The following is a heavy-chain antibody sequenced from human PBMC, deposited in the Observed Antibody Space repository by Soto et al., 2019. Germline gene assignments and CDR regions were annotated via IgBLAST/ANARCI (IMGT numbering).Heavy chain of an antibody. CDR1: GFTFSSYA. CDR2: ISYDGSNK. V-gene: IGHV3-30-3*01. J-gene: IGHJ5*02. CDR3: ARDPGVGWFDP. Sequence: QVQLVESGGGVVQPGRSLRLSCAASGFTFSSYAMHWVRQAPGKGLEWVAVISYDGSNKYYADSVKGRFTISRDNSKNTLYLQMNSLRAEDTAVYYCARDPGVGWFDPWGQGTLVTVSS. D-gene: IGHD3-10*01.